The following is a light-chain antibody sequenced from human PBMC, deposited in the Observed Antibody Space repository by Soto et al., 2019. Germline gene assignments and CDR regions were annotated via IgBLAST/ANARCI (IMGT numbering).Light chain of an antibody. CDR2: GAS. J-gene: IGKJ1*01. Sequence: EIVMTQSPATLSVSPGERDTLSCRASQSVSSKLAWSQQKPGQGPRLLIYGASTRATGIPARFSGSGSGTEFTLPLSSLQSEDCAVYYGLHYSTWLWTFGQGTKVEIK. CDR1: QSVSSK. V-gene: IGKV3-15*01. CDR3: LHYSTWLWT.